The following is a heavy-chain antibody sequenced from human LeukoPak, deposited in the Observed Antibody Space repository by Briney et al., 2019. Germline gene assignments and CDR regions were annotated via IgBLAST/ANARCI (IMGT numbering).Heavy chain of an antibody. CDR1: GGAFSGYY. CDR2: INHSGST. J-gene: IGHJ4*02. V-gene: IGHV4-34*01. Sequence: PSETLSLTCAVYGGAFSGYYWSWIRQPPGKGLEWIGEINHSGSTNYNPSLKSRVTISVDTSKNQFSLNLGSATAADTAVYYCARRKTYSSSWYPFDSWGQGTLVTVSS. D-gene: IGHD6-13*01. CDR3: ARRKTYSSSWYPFDS.